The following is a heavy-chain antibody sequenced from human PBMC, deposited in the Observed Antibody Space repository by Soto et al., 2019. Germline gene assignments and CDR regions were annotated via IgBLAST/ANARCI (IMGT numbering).Heavy chain of an antibody. CDR2: ISYDGSNQ. CDR3: VKVAPTRADVGSFSYYGLDV. V-gene: IGHV3-30*18. CDR1: GFTFNTFA. J-gene: IGHJ6*02. Sequence: GGSLRLSCAASGFTFNTFAMHWVRQAPGKGLEWVAFISYDGSNQFFAESVKGRVTISRDNSENTVHLQINSLRGGDTAVYYCVKVAPTRADVGSFSYYGLDVWGHGTTVTVSS. D-gene: IGHD6-6*01.